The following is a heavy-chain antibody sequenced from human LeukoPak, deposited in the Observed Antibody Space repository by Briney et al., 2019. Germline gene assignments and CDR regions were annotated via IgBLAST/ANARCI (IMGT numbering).Heavy chain of an antibody. J-gene: IGHJ5*02. V-gene: IGHV1-69*01. CDR1: GGTFSSYA. CDR2: IIPIFGTA. CDR3: ARSYSSSWYDWFDP. Sequence: SVKVSCTASGGTFSSYAISWVRQASGQGLEWMGGIIPIFGTANYAQKFQGRVTITADESTSTAYMELSSLRSEDTAVYYCARSYSSSWYDWFDPWGQGTLVTVSS. D-gene: IGHD6-13*01.